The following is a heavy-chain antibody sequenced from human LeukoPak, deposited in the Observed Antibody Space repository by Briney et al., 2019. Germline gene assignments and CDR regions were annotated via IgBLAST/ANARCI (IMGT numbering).Heavy chain of an antibody. D-gene: IGHD2-15*01. J-gene: IGHJ4*02. CDR2: FSSSSSYI. V-gene: IGHV3-21*01. CDR1: GFPFSSYS. CDR3: ARDWGYCSGGSCLKSDY. Sequence: PGGSLRLSWAASGFPFSSYSMNWVRRAPGKGLEWVSSFSSSSSYIYYADSVKGRFTISRDNAKNSLYLQMNSLRAEDTAVYYCARDWGYCSGGSCLKSDYWGQGTLVTVSS.